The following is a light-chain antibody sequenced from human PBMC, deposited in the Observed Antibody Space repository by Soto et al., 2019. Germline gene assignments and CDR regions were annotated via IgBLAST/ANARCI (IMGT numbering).Light chain of an antibody. V-gene: IGLV2-14*03. CDR3: SSRPNPYTHVL. CDR1: SSDVGYYDS. Sequence: QSALTQPASVSGSPGQSITISCTGTSSDVGYYDSVSWYQRHPDKAPKLIIYDVYSRPAGVSNRFSGSKSGHTASLPISGLQAEDEADYYCSSRPNPYTHVLFGGGTKLTVL. CDR2: DVY. J-gene: IGLJ2*01.